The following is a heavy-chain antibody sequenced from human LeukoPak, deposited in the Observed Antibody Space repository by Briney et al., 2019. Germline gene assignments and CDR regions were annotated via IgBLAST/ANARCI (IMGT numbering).Heavy chain of an antibody. CDR2: INHSGST. CDR1: GGSLSGYY. Sequence: SETLSLTCAVYGGSLSGYYWSWIRQPPGKGLEWIGEINHSGSTNYNPSLKSRVTISVDTSKNQFSLKLSSVTAADTAVYYCARGGLWFLPHFDYWGQGTLVTVSS. V-gene: IGHV4-34*01. CDR3: ARGGLWFLPHFDY. J-gene: IGHJ4*02. D-gene: IGHD3-10*01.